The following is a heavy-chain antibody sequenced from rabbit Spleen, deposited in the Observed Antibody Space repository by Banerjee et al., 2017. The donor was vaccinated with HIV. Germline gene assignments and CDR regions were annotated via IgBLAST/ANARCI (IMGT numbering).Heavy chain of an antibody. CDR3: ARDTATSFSSYGMDL. J-gene: IGHJ6*01. CDR2: IDTSSGST. D-gene: IGHD1-1*01. V-gene: IGHV1S40*01. CDR1: GFDFTTTYY. Sequence: QSLEESGGDLVKPGASLTLTCKASGFDFTTTYYMCWVRQAPGKGLQLIACIDTSSGSTDYASWVNGRFTISKTSSTTVTLKMTSLTAADTATYFCARDTATSFSSYGMDLWGQGTLVTVS.